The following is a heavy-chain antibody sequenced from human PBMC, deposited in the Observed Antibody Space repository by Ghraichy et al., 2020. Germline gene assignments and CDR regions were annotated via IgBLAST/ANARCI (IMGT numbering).Heavy chain of an antibody. J-gene: IGHJ4*02. CDR2: VSSNGNTK. CDR1: GFTFSSYG. CDR3: AKEVNSSGYYAYFDY. V-gene: IGHV3-30*18. Sequence: LSLTCAASGFTFSSYGMQWVRQAPGKGLEWVAVVSSNGNTKYYADSVKGRFTVSRDNSKNTLYLPMSSLRVEDTAVYYCAKEVNSSGYYAYFDYWGQVALVTVSS. D-gene: IGHD3-22*01.